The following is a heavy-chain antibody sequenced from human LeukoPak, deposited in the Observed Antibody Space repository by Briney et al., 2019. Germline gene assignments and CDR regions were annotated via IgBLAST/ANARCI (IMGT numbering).Heavy chain of an antibody. CDR2: IYSGGST. D-gene: IGHD2-15*01. J-gene: IGHJ4*02. CDR1: GFTVSSNY. Sequence: GSLRLSCAASGFTVSSNYMSWVRQAPGKGLEWVSVIYSGGSTYYADSVKGRFTISRDNSKNTLYLLMNSLIPEDTAVYYCAREVVPTPSYFDSWGQGTLVTVSS. CDR3: AREVVPTPSYFDS. V-gene: IGHV3-53*01.